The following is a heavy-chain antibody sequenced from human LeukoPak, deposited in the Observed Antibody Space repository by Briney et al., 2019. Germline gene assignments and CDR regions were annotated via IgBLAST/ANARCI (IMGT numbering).Heavy chain of an antibody. V-gene: IGHV1-2*02. D-gene: IGHD1-7*01. Sequence: ASVKVSCKASGYTFTGYYMHWVRQAPGQGLEWMGWINPNSGGTNYAQKFRGRVTMTRDTSISTAYMELSRLRSDDAAVYYCARDLELRGVQYYFDYWGQGTLVTVSS. CDR2: INPNSGGT. J-gene: IGHJ4*02. CDR3: ARDLELRGVQYYFDY. CDR1: GYTFTGYY.